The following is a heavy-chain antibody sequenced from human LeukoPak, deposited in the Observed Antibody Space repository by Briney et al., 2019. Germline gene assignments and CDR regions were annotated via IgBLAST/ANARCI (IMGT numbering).Heavy chain of an antibody. CDR2: INHSGST. CDR1: GGSFSDYY. Sequence: SETLSLTCAVYGGSFSDYYWSWIRQPPGKGLEWIGEINHSGSTNYNPSLKSRVTISVDTSKNQFSLKLSSVTAADTAVYYCARGDVYDWGAFVIWGQGTRVTVSS. V-gene: IGHV4-34*01. D-gene: IGHD5/OR15-5a*01. J-gene: IGHJ3*02. CDR3: ARGDVYDWGAFVI.